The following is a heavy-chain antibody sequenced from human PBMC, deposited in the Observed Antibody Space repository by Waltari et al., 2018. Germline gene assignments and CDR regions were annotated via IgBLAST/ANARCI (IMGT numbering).Heavy chain of an antibody. CDR3: LSVHLRYRVGPGDF. D-gene: IGHD2-2*02. J-gene: IGHJ4*02. CDR1: GSTFSSHA. V-gene: IGHV3-30*01. CDR2: ISDDGNTK. Sequence: VQLVESGGGVVQPGRSLTLSCLASGSTFSSHALNWVRQAPGKGLQWLAVISDDGNTKNYDDSVKGRVTISRDNMQNKLILQLDSMRPEDTGVYCCLSVHLRYRVGPGDFWGQGTLVTVSS.